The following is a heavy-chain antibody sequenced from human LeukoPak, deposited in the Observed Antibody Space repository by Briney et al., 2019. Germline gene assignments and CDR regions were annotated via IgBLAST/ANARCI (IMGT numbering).Heavy chain of an antibody. CDR3: ARAIASYGDSAY. CDR2: ITSTSSAT. V-gene: IGHV3-48*04. J-gene: IGHJ4*02. CDR1: GFKFSSFS. D-gene: IGHD5-18*01. Sequence: GGSLRLSCAASGFKFSSFSMGWVRQAPGKGLEWLSYITSTSSATYYADSLQGRSTISRDNAKNSLYLQINSLRADDTAVYYCARAIASYGDSAYWGQGTLVTVSS.